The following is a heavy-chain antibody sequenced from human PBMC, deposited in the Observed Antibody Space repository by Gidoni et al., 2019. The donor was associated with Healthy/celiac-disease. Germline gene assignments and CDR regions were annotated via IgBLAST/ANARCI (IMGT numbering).Heavy chain of an antibody. D-gene: IGHD2-15*01. CDR3: ARVGEGYCSGGSCYSSYYFDY. V-gene: IGHV4-61*01. J-gene: IGHJ4*02. Sequence: QVQLQESGPGLVKPSETLSLTCTVSAGSVSSGSYSWSCIRQPPGKGLEWIGYIYYRGSTNYNPSRKSRVTISVDTSKNQFSLKLSSVTAADTAVYYCARVGEGYCSGGSCYSSYYFDYWGQGTLVTVSS. CDR1: AGSVSSGSYS. CDR2: IYYRGST.